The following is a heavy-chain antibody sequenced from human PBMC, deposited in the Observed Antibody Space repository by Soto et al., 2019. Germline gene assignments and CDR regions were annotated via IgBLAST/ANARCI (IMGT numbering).Heavy chain of an antibody. V-gene: IGHV3-30*18. Sequence: GVSLRLSCAASGFTFSSYGMHWVRQAPGKGLEWVAVISYDGSNKYYADSVKGRFTISRDNSKNTLYLQMNSLRAEDTAVYYCAKTTVTTLSYYYGMDVWGQGTTVTVSS. J-gene: IGHJ6*02. D-gene: IGHD4-17*01. CDR3: AKTTVTTLSYYYGMDV. CDR2: ISYDGSNK. CDR1: GFTFSSYG.